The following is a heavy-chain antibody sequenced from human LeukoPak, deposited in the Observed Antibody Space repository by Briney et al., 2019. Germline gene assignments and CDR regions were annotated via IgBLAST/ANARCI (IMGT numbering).Heavy chain of an antibody. CDR1: GYTFTGYY. D-gene: IGHD3-9*01. J-gene: IGHJ5*02. Sequence: GASVKVSCKASGYTFTGYYMHWVRQAPGQGLEWMGGIIPIFGTANYAQKFQGRVTITADESTSTAYMELSSLRSEDTAVYYCARAREYYDILTGYLNWFDPWGQGTLVTVSS. CDR3: ARAREYYDILTGYLNWFDP. CDR2: IIPIFGTA. V-gene: IGHV1-69*13.